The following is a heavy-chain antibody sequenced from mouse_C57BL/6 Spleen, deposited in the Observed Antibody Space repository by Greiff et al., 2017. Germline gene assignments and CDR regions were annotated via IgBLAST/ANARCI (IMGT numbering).Heavy chain of an antibody. CDR3: ASEGFAY. V-gene: IGHV3-6*01. CDR2: ISYDGSN. J-gene: IGHJ3*01. Sequence: EVQVVESGPGLVKPSQSLSLTCSVTGYSITSGYYWNWIRRCPGNKLEWMGYISYDGSNNYNASLKNRISITRDTSKHQSFLKLDSVTTEDTATYYCASEGFAYWGQGTLVTVSA. CDR1: GYSITSGYY.